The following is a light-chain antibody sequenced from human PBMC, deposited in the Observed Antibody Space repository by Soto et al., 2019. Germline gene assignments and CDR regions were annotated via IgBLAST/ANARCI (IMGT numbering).Light chain of an antibody. CDR1: GSDVGGYNY. CDR2: DVS. J-gene: IGLJ2*01. Sequence: QSVLTQPPSASGSPGQSVTISCTGTGSDVGGYNYVSWYQQHPGKAPKLMIYDVSKRPSGVPDRFSGSKSGNTASLTVSGLQAEDEADYYCGSYAASNNLVFGGGTQLTVL. CDR3: GSYAASNNLV. V-gene: IGLV2-8*01.